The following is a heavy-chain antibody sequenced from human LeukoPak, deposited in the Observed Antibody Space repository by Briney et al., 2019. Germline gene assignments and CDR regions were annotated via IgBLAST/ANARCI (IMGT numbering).Heavy chain of an antibody. CDR1: GGTFSSCA. D-gene: IGHD3-9*01. V-gene: IGHV1-69*01. Sequence: SVKVSCKASGGTFSSCAISWVRQAPGQGLEWMGGIIPIFGTANYAQKFQGRVTITADESTSTAYMELRSLRSDDTAVYYCAREISYYDILTGYYLGWFDPWGQGTLVTVSS. CDR2: IIPIFGTA. CDR3: AREISYYDILTGYYLGWFDP. J-gene: IGHJ5*02.